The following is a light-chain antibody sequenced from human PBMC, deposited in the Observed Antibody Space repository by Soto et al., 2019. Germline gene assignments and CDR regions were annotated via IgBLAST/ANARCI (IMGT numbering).Light chain of an antibody. CDR2: DVS. Sequence: QSALTQPASVSGSPGQSITISCTGASSNIGYYNFVSCYQQHPGKAPKLMTYDVSNRPSGVSSRFSGSKSGNTASLTISGLQAEDEADYYCSSYTSSSTWVFGGGTKLTVL. V-gene: IGLV2-14*01. CDR1: SSNIGYYNF. CDR3: SSYTSSSTWV. J-gene: IGLJ3*02.